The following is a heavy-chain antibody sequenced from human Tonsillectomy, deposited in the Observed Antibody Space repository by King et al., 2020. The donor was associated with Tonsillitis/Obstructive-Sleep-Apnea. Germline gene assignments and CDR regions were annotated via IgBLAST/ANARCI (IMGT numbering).Heavy chain of an antibody. CDR1: GFTFSTYE. D-gene: IGHD2-21*01. Sequence: VQLVESGGGLVQPGGSLRLSCTASGFTFSTYEMNWVRQAPGKGLEWVSYISNSGTTIYYADSVKGRFTISRDNAENSLSLQMNNLRAEDTAVYYCHAPYYPNDHWRQGTLVTVSS. J-gene: IGHJ4*02. CDR3: HAPYYPNDH. V-gene: IGHV3-48*03. CDR2: ISNSGTTI.